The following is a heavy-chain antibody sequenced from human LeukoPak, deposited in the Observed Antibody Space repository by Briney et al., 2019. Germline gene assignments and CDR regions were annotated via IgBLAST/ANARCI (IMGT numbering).Heavy chain of an antibody. Sequence: PGGSLRLSCAASGFTFSSYAMHWVRQAPGKGLEWVAVISYDGSNKYYADSVKGRFTISRDNSKNTLYLQMNSLRAEDTAVYYCARSLAYCGGDCYTLFDYWGQGTLVTVSS. CDR3: ARSLAYCGGDCYTLFDY. V-gene: IGHV3-30-3*01. D-gene: IGHD2-21*02. CDR1: GFTFSSYA. CDR2: ISYDGSNK. J-gene: IGHJ4*02.